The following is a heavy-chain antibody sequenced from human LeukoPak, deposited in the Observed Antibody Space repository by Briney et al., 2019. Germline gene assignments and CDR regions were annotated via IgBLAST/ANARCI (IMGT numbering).Heavy chain of an antibody. Sequence: ASVKVSCKASGYTFTSYDINWVRQATGQGLEWMGWMNPNSGNTGYAQKFQGRVTITRNTSISTAYMELSSLRSEDTAVYYCARGGIGYSSGWYAFDIWGQGTMVTVSS. CDR1: GYTFTSYD. CDR3: ARGGIGYSSGWYAFDI. V-gene: IGHV1-8*03. CDR2: MNPNSGNT. D-gene: IGHD6-19*01. J-gene: IGHJ3*02.